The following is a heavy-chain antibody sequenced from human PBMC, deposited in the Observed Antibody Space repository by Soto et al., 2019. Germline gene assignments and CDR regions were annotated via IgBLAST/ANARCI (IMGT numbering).Heavy chain of an antibody. CDR1: GYSFTAYW. CDR3: TRRASSSFYHFDF. D-gene: IGHD6-6*01. V-gene: IGHV5-10-1*01. CDR2: IDPSDSYV. Sequence: GESLKISCQASGYSFTAYWITWVRQMPGKGLEWMATIDPSDSYVDYSPSFRGHVTFSVDRSITTVYLQWNSLKASDSAMYFCTRRASSSFYHFDFWGQGAL. J-gene: IGHJ4*02.